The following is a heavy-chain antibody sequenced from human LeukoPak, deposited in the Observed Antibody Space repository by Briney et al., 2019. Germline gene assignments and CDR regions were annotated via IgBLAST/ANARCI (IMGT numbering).Heavy chain of an antibody. CDR1: GGSISSYY. D-gene: IGHD1-26*01. Sequence: SETLSLTYTVSGGSISSYYWSWIRQPPGKGLEWIGYIYYSGSTNYNPSLKSRVTISVDTSKNQFSLKLSSVTAADTAVYYCAREDSGSYYSFDYWGQGTLVTVSS. CDR3: AREDSGSYYSFDY. CDR2: IYYSGST. V-gene: IGHV4-59*01. J-gene: IGHJ4*02.